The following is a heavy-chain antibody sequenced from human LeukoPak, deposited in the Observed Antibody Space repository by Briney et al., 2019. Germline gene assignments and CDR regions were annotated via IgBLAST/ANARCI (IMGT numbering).Heavy chain of an antibody. CDR1: GFTFSSYG. Sequence: GGSLRLSCAASGFTFSSYGMHWVRQAPGKGLEWVAFIRYDGSNKYYADSVKGRFTISRGNSKNTLYLQMNSLRAEDTAVYYCAKDSADGSAGPGIDYWGQGTLVTVSS. J-gene: IGHJ4*02. CDR2: IRYDGSNK. CDR3: AKDSADGSAGPGIDY. D-gene: IGHD5-24*01. V-gene: IGHV3-30*02.